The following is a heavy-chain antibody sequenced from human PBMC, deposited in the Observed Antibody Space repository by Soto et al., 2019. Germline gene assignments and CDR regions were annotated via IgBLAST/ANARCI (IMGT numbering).Heavy chain of an antibody. Sequence: GGSLRLSCAASGFTFSNAWMIWVRQAPGKGLEWVGRIKRKSDGGTTDYAAPVKGRFTISRDDSANTLYLQMNSLKIEDTAVYFCAVNDYLDYWGQGALVTVAS. V-gene: IGHV3-15*01. CDR1: GFTFSNAW. CDR2: IKRKSDGGTT. J-gene: IGHJ4*02. CDR3: AVNDYLDY.